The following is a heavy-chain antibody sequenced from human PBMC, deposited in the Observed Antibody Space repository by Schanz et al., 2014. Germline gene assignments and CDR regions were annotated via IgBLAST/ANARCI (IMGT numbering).Heavy chain of an antibody. Sequence: EVQLVESGGVVVQPGGSLRLSCAASGFTFSSYAMTWVRQAPGKGLEWVSDISDSGDSTHYADSVKGRFTISRDNAKNSLFLQMNSLSAEDTAVYYCAKVAPAATYLDSWGLGTLVTVSS. V-gene: IGHV3-48*03. D-gene: IGHD2-2*01. CDR3: AKVAPAATYLDS. CDR2: ISDSGDST. CDR1: GFTFSSYA. J-gene: IGHJ4*02.